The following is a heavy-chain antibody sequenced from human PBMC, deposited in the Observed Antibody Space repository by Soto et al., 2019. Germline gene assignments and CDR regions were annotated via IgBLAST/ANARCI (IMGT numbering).Heavy chain of an antibody. CDR3: ARAYSRIQLWFYIFDY. CDR1: GYTFAGYY. CDR2: INPNSGGT. V-gene: IGHV1-2*02. Sequence: ASVKVSCKASGYTFAGYYMHWVRQAPGQGLEWMGWINPNSGGTNYAQKFQGRVTMTRDTSISTAYMELSRLRSDDTAVYYCARAYSRIQLWFYIFDYWGQGTLVTVSS. D-gene: IGHD5-18*01. J-gene: IGHJ4*02.